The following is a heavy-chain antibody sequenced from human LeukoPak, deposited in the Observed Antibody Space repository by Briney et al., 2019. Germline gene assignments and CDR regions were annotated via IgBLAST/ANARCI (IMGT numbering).Heavy chain of an antibody. CDR1: GFTFSSYA. V-gene: IGHV3-23*01. CDR3: ARRISYYYGMDV. J-gene: IGHJ6*02. CDR2: ISGSGGST. Sequence: PGGSLRLSCAASGFTFSSYAMSWVRQAPGKGLEWVSAISGSGGSTYYADSMKGRFTISRDNSKNTLYLQMNSLRAEDTAVYYCARRISYYYGMDVWGQGTTVTVSS. D-gene: IGHD2-15*01.